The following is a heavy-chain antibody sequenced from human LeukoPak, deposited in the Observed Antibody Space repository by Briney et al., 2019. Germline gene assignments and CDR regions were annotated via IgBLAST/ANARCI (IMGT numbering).Heavy chain of an antibody. J-gene: IGHJ4*02. V-gene: IGHV3-30*19. D-gene: IGHD3-22*01. CDR3: ARGYYDSSGYTDY. CDR1: GFTFSSYG. Sequence: GRSLRLSCAASGFTFSSYGKHWVRQAPGKGLEWVAVISYDGSNKYYADSVKGRFTISRDNSKNTLYLQMNSLRAEDTAVYYCARGYYDSSGYTDYWGQGTLVTVSS. CDR2: ISYDGSNK.